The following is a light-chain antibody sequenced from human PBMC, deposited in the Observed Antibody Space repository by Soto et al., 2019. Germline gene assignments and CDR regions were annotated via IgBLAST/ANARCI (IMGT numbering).Light chain of an antibody. Sequence: EIVMTQSPATLSVSPGERATLSCRASQSISSNLAWYQQKPGQAPRVLIYGASTRATGIPARFSGSGSGTELTLTISSLQSEDFAVYYCQQYDNWPRTFGPGTKVNIK. J-gene: IGKJ3*01. V-gene: IGKV3-15*01. CDR3: QQYDNWPRT. CDR2: GAS. CDR1: QSISSN.